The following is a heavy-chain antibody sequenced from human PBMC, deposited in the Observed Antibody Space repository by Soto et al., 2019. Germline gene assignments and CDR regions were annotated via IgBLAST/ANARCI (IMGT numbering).Heavy chain of an antibody. CDR3: AKGTRIVVVPAAIDY. J-gene: IGHJ4*02. Sequence: GGSLRLSSAASGFTFRRYAMSWFRQAPWKWLEWVSAISGSGGSTYYADSVKGRFTISRDNSKNTLYLQMNSLRAEDTAVYYCAKGTRIVVVPAAIDYWGQGTLVTVSS. CDR1: GFTFRRYA. D-gene: IGHD2-2*02. V-gene: IGHV3-23*01. CDR2: ISGSGGST.